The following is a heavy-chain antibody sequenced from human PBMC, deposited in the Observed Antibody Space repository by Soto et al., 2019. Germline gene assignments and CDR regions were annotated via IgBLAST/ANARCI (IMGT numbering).Heavy chain of an antibody. CDR3: ARLRGGNAFDY. CDR1: WGNIINHC. Sequence: SVPHPHRNSVSWGNIINHCGSCIRQPPGKGLEWIGYIYYSGSTNYNPSLKSGVTISVATSKNQFSLKLSSVTAADTAVYYCARLRGGNAFDYRGQGTLVTVSS. J-gene: IGHJ4*02. V-gene: IGHV4-59*08. CDR2: IYYSGST. D-gene: IGHD2-15*01.